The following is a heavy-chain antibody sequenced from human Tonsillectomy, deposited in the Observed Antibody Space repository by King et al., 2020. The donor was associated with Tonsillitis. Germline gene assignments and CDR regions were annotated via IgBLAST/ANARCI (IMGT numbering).Heavy chain of an antibody. Sequence: VQLQESGPGLVKPSETLSLTCIVSGGSVSSGSYYWTWIRHPPAKGLEWIGYIYHSWCLRYNPSLPSRVTISLDTSNNQFSLNLTSVTAADTAVYFCASRHDWDDYWGQGTLVTVSS. D-gene: IGHD3-9*01. J-gene: IGHJ4*02. V-gene: IGHV4-61*01. CDR2: IYHSWCL. CDR1: GGSVSSGSYY. CDR3: ASRHDWDDY.